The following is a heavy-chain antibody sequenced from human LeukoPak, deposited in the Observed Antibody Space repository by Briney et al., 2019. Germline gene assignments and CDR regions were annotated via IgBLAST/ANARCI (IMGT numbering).Heavy chain of an antibody. CDR3: ARGRGSLTY. CDR1: GGSISLYY. J-gene: IGHJ4*02. D-gene: IGHD3-10*01. Sequence: TTSETLSLTCTVSGGSISLYYWSWIRHPPGKGLEWIGYFYDTRSPKYNPSLERRVTISVDMSRNQFSLNLTSVTAADTAVYYCARGRGSLTYWGQGTLATVSS. CDR2: FYDTRSP. V-gene: IGHV4-59*01.